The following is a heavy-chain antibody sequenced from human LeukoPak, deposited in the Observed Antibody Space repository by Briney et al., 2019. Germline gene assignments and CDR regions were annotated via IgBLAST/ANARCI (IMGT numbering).Heavy chain of an antibody. CDR3: ARREYDILTGYSSFDY. CDR1: GYTFINFD. J-gene: IGHJ4*02. D-gene: IGHD3-9*01. CDR2: VNPNSGNI. V-gene: IGHV1-8*01. Sequence: ASVKGSCKAFGYTFINFDINWVRQATGQRVGWMGWVNPNSGNIGFAQKFQGRVTMTRNTPISTAYMELSSLRSEDTAVYYCARREYDILTGYSSFDYWGQGTLVTVSS.